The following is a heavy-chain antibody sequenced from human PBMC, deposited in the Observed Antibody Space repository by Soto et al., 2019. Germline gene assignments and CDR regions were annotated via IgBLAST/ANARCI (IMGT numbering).Heavy chain of an antibody. CDR1: GYTFTSYD. CDR3: AGDEQSGYDFDY. CDR2: RNPTSGNT. J-gene: IGHJ4*02. Sequence: QVQLVQSGAEVKKPGASVKVSCKASGYTFTSYDLNWVRQATGQRLEWMGWRNPTSGNTGYAQKFQGRVTMTRNTSISTAYMELSSMISEDTAVYYCAGDEQSGYDFDYWGQGTLVTVSS. D-gene: IGHD5-12*01. V-gene: IGHV1-8*01.